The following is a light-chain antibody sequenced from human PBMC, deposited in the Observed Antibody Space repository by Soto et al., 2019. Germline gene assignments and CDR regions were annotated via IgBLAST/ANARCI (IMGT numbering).Light chain of an antibody. V-gene: IGKV3-11*01. CDR2: DAS. Sequence: EIVLTQSPATLSFSPGERATLSCRASQSVRSYLAWYQQKPGQAPRLLIYDASNRATDIPARFSGSGSGTDFTLTISSLDPEDSAVYYCHQRSKWPLTFGGGTKVDI. CDR1: QSVRSY. J-gene: IGKJ4*01. CDR3: HQRSKWPLT.